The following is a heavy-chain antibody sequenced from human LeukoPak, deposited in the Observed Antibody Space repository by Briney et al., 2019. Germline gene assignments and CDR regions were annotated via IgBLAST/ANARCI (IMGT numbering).Heavy chain of an antibody. CDR2: IRSDGSNK. D-gene: IGHD3-22*01. J-gene: IGHJ4*02. V-gene: IGHV3-30*02. Sequence: GGSLRLSCAASGFTFSSYGMHWVRQAPGKGLEWVAFIRSDGSNKYYADSVKGRFTISRDNSRNTLYLQMNSLRPEDTALYYCAKSFVDYYDSNAHFDYWGQGTLVTVFS. CDR3: AKSFVDYYDSNAHFDY. CDR1: GFTFSSYG.